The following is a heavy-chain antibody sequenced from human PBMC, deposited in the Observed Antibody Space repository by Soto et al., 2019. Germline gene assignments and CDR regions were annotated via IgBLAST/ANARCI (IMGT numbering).Heavy chain of an antibody. Sequence: GGSLRLSCAASGFTFDEYAMHWVRQAPGKGLEWVSGFSWNSGSIGYADSVKGRFTISRDNAKNSLYLQMNSLRAEDTALYDCAKARAPYIVVVPAAIKDYYYGMDACGPGPTATV. CDR3: AKARAPYIVVVPAAIKDYYYGMDA. CDR2: FSWNSGSI. D-gene: IGHD2-2*02. V-gene: IGHV3-9*01. J-gene: IGHJ6*02. CDR1: GFTFDEYA.